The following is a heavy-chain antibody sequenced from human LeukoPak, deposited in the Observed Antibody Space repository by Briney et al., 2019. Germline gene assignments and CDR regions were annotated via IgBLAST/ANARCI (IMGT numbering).Heavy chain of an antibody. D-gene: IGHD5-12*01. CDR2: IYYSGST. J-gene: IGHJ4*02. V-gene: IGHV4-39*01. Sequence: SETLSLTCTGSAVSISSSSYYWGWLRQPPGKGLELIGSIYYSGSTYYNPSLQSRVTISVDTSKNQFSLKLSSVTAGDTAVYYCASGLRSPFDYWGQGTLVTVSS. CDR1: AVSISSSSYY. CDR3: ASGLRSPFDY.